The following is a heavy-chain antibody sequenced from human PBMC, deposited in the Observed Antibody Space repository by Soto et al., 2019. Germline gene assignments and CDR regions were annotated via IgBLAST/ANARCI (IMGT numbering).Heavy chain of an antibody. D-gene: IGHD6-13*01. Sequence: QLQLQESGPGLPKPSETLSLTSTVSGGSISSSSYYWVWIRQPPGKGLEWIGSIYYSGSTYYNPSVTSRVTITENPRPNEFSLRLSSVTAADTAVYYCAGHAAYSSSHYWYSALWGSGTLVIV. V-gene: IGHV4-39*01. J-gene: IGHJ2*01. CDR1: GGSISSSSYY. CDR2: IYYSGST. CDR3: AGHAAYSSSHYWYSAL.